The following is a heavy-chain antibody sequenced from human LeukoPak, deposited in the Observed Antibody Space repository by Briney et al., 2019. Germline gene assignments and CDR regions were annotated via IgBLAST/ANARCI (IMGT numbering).Heavy chain of an antibody. CDR3: AREGGTIFGVVILGTFDY. CDR1: GFTFSDYY. Sequence: PGGSLRLSCAASGFTFSDYYMSWIRQAPGEGLEGVSYINSSGSTIYYADSVKGRFTISRDNAKNSLYLQMNSLRAEDTAVYYCAREGGTIFGVVILGTFDYWGQGTLVTVSS. V-gene: IGHV3-11*04. CDR2: INSSGSTI. J-gene: IGHJ4*02. D-gene: IGHD3-3*01.